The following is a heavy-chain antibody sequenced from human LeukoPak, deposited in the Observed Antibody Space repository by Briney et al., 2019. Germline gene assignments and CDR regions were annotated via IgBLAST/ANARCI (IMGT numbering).Heavy chain of an antibody. CDR1: GFTFSSYG. CDR3: AKCRGYSYGSDAFDI. V-gene: IGHV3-23*01. CDR2: ISGSGGST. D-gene: IGHD5-18*01. J-gene: IGHJ3*02. Sequence: GGSLRLSCAASGFTFSSYGMHWVRQAPGKGLEWVSAISGSGGSTYYADSVKGRFTISRDNSKNTLYLQMNSLRAEDTAVYYCAKCRGYSYGSDAFDIWGQGTMVTVSS.